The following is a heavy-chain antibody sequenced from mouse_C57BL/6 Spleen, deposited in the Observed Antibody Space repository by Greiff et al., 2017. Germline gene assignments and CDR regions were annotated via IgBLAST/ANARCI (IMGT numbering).Heavy chain of an antibody. CDR3: ARDGQGGFAY. CDR2: INYDGSST. CDR1: GFTFSDYY. J-gene: IGHJ3*01. V-gene: IGHV5-16*01. Sequence: EVKLVESEGGLVQPGSSMKLSCTASGFTFSDYYMAWVRQVPEKGLEWVANINYDGSSTYYLDSLKSRFIISRDNAKNILYLQMSSLKSEDTATYYCARDGQGGFAYWGQGTLVTVSA. D-gene: IGHD3-2*02.